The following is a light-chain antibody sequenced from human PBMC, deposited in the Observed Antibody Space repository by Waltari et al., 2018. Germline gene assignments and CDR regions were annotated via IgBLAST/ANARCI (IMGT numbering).Light chain of an antibody. CDR1: SGHSTNV. CDR3: QTGGHGTWV. CDR2: INSVGSN. V-gene: IGLV4-69*01. Sequence: QLVLTQSPSASASLGASVKLTCTLDSGHSTNVIAWLQPQPEKGPRYLMKINSVGSNVKGDEIPDRFSGSGAGAERYLTISSLQSEDEADYYCQTGGHGTWVFGGGTKLTVL. J-gene: IGLJ3*02.